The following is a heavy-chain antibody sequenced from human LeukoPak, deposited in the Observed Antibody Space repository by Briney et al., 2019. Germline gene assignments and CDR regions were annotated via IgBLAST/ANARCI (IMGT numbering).Heavy chain of an antibody. CDR2: TYYRSKWYN. V-gene: IGHV6-1*01. D-gene: IGHD3-10*01. Sequence: SQTLSLTCAISGDSVSSNSAAWNWIRQSPSIGLEWLGRTYYRSKWYNDYAVSVKSRIRINPDTPKNQFSLQLNSVTPEDTAVYYCARDPFYSGWFDPWGQGTLVTVSS. CDR3: ARDPFYSGWFDP. J-gene: IGHJ5*02. CDR1: GDSVSSNSAA.